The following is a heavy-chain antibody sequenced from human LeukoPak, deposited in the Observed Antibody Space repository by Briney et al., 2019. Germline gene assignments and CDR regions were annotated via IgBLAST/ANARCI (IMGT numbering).Heavy chain of an antibody. CDR1: GFTFSSYA. D-gene: IGHD3-22*01. CDR3: AKDGGSGYYYFDY. Sequence: GGSLRLSCAASGFTFSSYAMSWVRQAPGKGLEWVSAISGSGGSTHYADSVKGRFTISRDNSKNTLYGQMNSLRAEDTAVYYCAKDGGSGYYYFDYWGQGTLVTVSS. J-gene: IGHJ4*02. CDR2: ISGSGGST. V-gene: IGHV3-23*01.